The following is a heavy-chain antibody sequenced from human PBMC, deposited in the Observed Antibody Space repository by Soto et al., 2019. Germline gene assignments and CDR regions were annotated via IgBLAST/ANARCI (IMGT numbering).Heavy chain of an antibody. Sequence: ASVKVSCKASGGTFSSYAISWVRQAPGQGLEWMGGIIPIFGTANYAQKFQGRVTITADESTSTAYMELSSLRSEDTAVYYCARGGGCSSTSCYFSWDYWGQGTLVTVSS. CDR3: ARGGGCSSTSCYFSWDY. D-gene: IGHD2-2*01. V-gene: IGHV1-69*13. J-gene: IGHJ4*02. CDR2: IIPIFGTA. CDR1: GGTFSSYA.